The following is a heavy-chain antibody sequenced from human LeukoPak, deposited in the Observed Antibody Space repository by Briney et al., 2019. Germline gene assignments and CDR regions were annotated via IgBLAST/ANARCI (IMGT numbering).Heavy chain of an antibody. CDR3: AKGWGASSWYRGCFDP. D-gene: IGHD6-13*01. CDR1: VVTCSGYA. CDR2: VTGSGGST. V-gene: IGHV3-23*01. J-gene: IGHJ5*02. Sequence: RGSLRLSYAAPVVTCSGYAMSRVCEAPGRGVEWGFLVTGSGGSTYYADPVEGRSTTSTDNSKNTVYRQMNSLRAEDTAMYYCAKGWGASSWYRGCFDPWGQGTLVTVSS.